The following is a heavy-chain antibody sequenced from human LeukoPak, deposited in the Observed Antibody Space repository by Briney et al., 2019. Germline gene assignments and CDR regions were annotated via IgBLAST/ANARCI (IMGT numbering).Heavy chain of an antibody. Sequence: GGSLRLSCAASGFTFSSYAMSWVRQAPGKGLEWVSAISGSGGSTYYADSVKGRFTISRDNAKNSLYLQMNSLRAEDTAVYYCARDRGNWNYHDAFDIWGQGTMVTVSS. D-gene: IGHD1-7*01. CDR2: ISGSGGST. V-gene: IGHV3-23*01. J-gene: IGHJ3*02. CDR3: ARDRGNWNYHDAFDI. CDR1: GFTFSSYA.